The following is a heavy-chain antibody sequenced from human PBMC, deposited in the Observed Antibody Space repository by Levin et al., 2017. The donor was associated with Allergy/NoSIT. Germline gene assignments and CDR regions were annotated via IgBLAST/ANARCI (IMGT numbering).Heavy chain of an antibody. CDR2: FYTSDDT. J-gene: IGHJ3*02. Sequence: MTSETLSLTCTVSGDSVSSHYWNWIRQPAGKGLEWLGRFYTSDDTNYNPSLKSRVTMSFDTSKNHFSLKLSSVTAADTAVYYCARGGRSNCDNESCYSRNAFNIWGRGTMVIVSS. D-gene: IGHD2-21*01. CDR3: ARGGRSNCDNESCYSRNAFNI. CDR1: GDSVSSHY. V-gene: IGHV4-4*07.